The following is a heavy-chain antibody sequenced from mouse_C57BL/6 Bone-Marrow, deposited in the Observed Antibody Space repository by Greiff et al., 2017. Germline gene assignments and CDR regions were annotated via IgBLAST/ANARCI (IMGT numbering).Heavy chain of an antibody. J-gene: IGHJ4*01. CDR2: ISSGGSYT. CDR3: ARPPYYSNYDYAMDY. D-gene: IGHD2-5*01. V-gene: IGHV5-6*01. Sequence: EVKLVESGGDLVKPGGSLKLSCAASGFTFSSYGMSWVRQTPDKRLEWVATISSGGSYTYYPDSVKGRFTISRDNAKNTLYLQMSSLKSEDTAMYYCARPPYYSNYDYAMDYWGQGTSVTVSS. CDR1: GFTFSSYG.